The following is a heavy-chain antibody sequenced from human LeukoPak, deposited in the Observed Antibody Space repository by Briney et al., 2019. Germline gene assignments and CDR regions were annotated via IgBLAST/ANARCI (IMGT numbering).Heavy chain of an antibody. V-gene: IGHV3-21*01. D-gene: IGHD3-22*01. Sequence: GGSLRLSCAASGFTFSTYNMNWVRQAPGKGLEWVSSISGSSSYIYYADSVKGRFSISRDNSKNTLFLQMNSLRAEDTAVYYCARGGGRGDYNERYYFDYWGQGTLVTVSS. CDR3: ARGGGRGDYNERYYFDY. CDR2: ISGSSSYI. CDR1: GFTFSTYN. J-gene: IGHJ4*02.